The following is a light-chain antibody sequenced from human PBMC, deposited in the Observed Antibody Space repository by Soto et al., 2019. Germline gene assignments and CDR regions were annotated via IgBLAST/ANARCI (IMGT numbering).Light chain of an antibody. CDR2: DVS. J-gene: IGLJ1*01. CDR1: SSDVGAYDF. V-gene: IGLV2-14*01. Sequence: QFVPTQPASVSGSPGQSITISCTGTSSDVGAYDFVSWYQQHPDKAPKLMIYDVSNRPSGVSDRFSGSKSGNTASLTISGLLAEDEADYYCTSYTSSNTLYVFGTGTKVTVL. CDR3: TSYTSSNTLYV.